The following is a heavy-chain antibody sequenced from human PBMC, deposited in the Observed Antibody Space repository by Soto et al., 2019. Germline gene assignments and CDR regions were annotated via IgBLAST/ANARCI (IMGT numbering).Heavy chain of an antibody. V-gene: IGHV3-74*01. D-gene: IGHD2-15*01. J-gene: IGHJ4*02. CDR2: SNSDGSST. Sequence: EVQLVESGGGLVKPGGSLRLSCAASGFTFSSYWMHWVRQAPGKGLVWVSRSNSDGSSTRYADSVKGRFTISRDNAKNTLYLQRNSLRAEDTAVYYCVRTSLVVAAATREDYWGQGTLVTVSS. CDR1: GFTFSSYW. CDR3: VRTSLVVAAATREDY.